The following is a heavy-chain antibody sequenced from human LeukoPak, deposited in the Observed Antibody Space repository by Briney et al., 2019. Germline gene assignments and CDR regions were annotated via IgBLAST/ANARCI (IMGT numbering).Heavy chain of an antibody. CDR2: INPNGGGT. V-gene: IGHV1-2*06. J-gene: IGHJ4*02. Sequence: ASVKVSCKASGYTFTGYYMHWVRQVPGQGLEWMARINPNGGGTNYAHKFQGRVTITRDTSISTAYMELSRLRSDDTAVYYCARVSPKGYYDSSGYYTYWGQGTLVTVSS. CDR3: ARVSPKGYYDSSGYYTY. CDR1: GYTFTGYY. D-gene: IGHD3-22*01.